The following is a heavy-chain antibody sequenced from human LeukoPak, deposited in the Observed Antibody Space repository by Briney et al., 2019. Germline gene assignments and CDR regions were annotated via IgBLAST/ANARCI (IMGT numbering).Heavy chain of an antibody. J-gene: IGHJ5*02. V-gene: IGHV4-59*08. CDR3: ARQGRDRRTEGHWFDP. D-gene: IGHD3-10*01. CDR1: GGSISSYY. CDR2: IYYSGST. Sequence: SETLSLTCTVSGGSISSYYWGWIRQPPGKGLEWIGYIYYSGSTNYNPSLKSRVTISVDTSKNQFSLKLSSVTAADMAVYYCARQGRDRRTEGHWFDPCGQGTLVTVSS.